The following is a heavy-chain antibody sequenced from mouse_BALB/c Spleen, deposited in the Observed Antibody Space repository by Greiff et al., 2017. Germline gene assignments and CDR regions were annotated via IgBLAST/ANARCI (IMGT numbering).Heavy chain of an antibody. CDR1: GFTFTDYY. J-gene: IGHJ1*01. D-gene: IGHD4-1*01. Sequence: EVQGVESGGGLVQPGGSLRLSCATSGFTFTDYYMSWVRQPPGKALEWLGFIRNKANGYTTEYSASVKGRFTISRDNSQSILYLQMNTLRAEDSATDYWASLTGSGYFDVWGAGTTVTVSS. V-gene: IGHV7-3*02. CDR3: ASLTGSGYFDV. CDR2: IRNKANGYTT.